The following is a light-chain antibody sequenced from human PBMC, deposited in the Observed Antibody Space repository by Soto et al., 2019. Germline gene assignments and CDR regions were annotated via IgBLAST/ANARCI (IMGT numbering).Light chain of an antibody. CDR1: QTIDSR. Sequence: DVQLAQSPSTLPASVGDRVTITCRASQTIDSRLAWYQQKPGKAPKLLVYDASILERGVTSTFSGSGSGTDFTLTISSLQPEDFATYYCQQYNTFSLFTFGPGTKVETK. J-gene: IGKJ3*01. V-gene: IGKV1-5*01. CDR2: DAS. CDR3: QQYNTFSLFT.